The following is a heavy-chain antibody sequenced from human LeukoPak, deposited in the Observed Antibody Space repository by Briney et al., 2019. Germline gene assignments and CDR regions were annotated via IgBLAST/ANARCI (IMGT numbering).Heavy chain of an antibody. J-gene: IGHJ4*02. V-gene: IGHV4-59*12. CDR2: IYYSGST. D-gene: IGHD6-19*01. CDR1: GGSISSYY. Sequence: SETLSLTCTVSGGSISSYYWSWIRQPPGKGLEWIGYIYYSGSTNYNPSLKSRVTISVDTSKNQFSLKLSSVTAADTAVYYCARGHSSGLFDYWGQGTLVTVSS. CDR3: ARGHSSGLFDY.